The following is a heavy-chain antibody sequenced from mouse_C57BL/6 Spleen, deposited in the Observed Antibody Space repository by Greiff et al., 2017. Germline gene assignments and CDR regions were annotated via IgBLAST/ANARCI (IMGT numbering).Heavy chain of an antibody. V-gene: IGHV5-4*01. Sequence: EVHLVESGGGLVKPGASLKISCAASGFSFSSYAMSWVRQTPEKRLEWVGTISAGGSYTYYPDNVKGRSTITRDNAKNKLYLQMSHLKSEDTAMYYCARICYEGDFDVWGTGTTVTVSS. CDR2: ISAGGSYT. CDR3: ARICYEGDFDV. J-gene: IGHJ1*03. CDR1: GFSFSSYA. D-gene: IGHD1-1*01.